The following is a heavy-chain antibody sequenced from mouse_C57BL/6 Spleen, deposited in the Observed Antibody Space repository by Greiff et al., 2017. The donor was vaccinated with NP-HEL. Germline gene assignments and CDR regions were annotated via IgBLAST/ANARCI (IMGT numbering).Heavy chain of an antibody. CDR3: ARDYGSSLPYFDY. CDR2: IYPRSGNT. J-gene: IGHJ2*01. D-gene: IGHD1-1*01. V-gene: IGHV1-81*01. CDR1: GYTFTSYG. Sequence: VQLQQSGAEPARPGASVKLSCKASGYTFTSYGISWVKQRTGQGLEWIGEIYPRSGNTYYNEKFKGKATLTADKSSSTAYMELRSLTSEDSAVYFCARDYGSSLPYFDYWGQGTTLTVSS.